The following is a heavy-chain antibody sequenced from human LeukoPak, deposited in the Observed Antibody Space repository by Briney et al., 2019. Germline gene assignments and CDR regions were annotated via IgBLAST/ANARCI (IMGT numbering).Heavy chain of an antibody. CDR1: GGSFSGYY. Sequence: SETLSLTCAVYGGSFSGYYWSWIRQPPGKGLEWIGEIIHSGSTNYNPSLKSRVTISVDTSKNQFSLKLSSVTAADTAVYYCARGVTVVAAFSGGFDPWGQGTLVTVSS. J-gene: IGHJ5*02. D-gene: IGHD2-15*01. V-gene: IGHV4-34*01. CDR3: ARGVTVVAAFSGGFDP. CDR2: IIHSGST.